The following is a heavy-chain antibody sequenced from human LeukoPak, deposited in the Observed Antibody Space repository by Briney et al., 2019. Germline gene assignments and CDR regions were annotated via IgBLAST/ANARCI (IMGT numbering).Heavy chain of an antibody. D-gene: IGHD3-16*01. CDR2: INQDGSEK. Sequence: PGGSLRLSCAVSGFTFNSYWMSWVRQAPGKGLEWVAKINQDGSEKYSVDSMKGRITISRDNAKNSLYLEMNSLRVEDTAVFYCARVMSASVWRSYGSYDYYYYVDIWGRGTTVTVSS. CDR1: GFTFNSYW. CDR3: ARVMSASVWRSYGSYDYYYYVDI. V-gene: IGHV3-7*01. J-gene: IGHJ6*03.